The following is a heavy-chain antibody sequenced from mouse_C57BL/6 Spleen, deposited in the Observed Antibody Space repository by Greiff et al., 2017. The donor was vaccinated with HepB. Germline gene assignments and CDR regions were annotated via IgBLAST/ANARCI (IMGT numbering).Heavy chain of an antibody. V-gene: IGHV7-3*01. CDR3: ARSPVPVWYFDV. CDR1: GFTFTDYY. CDR2: IRNKANGYTT. Sequence: EVQGVESGGGLVQPGGSLSLSCAASGFTFTDYYMSWVRQPPGKALEWLGFIRNKANGYTTEYSVSVKGRFTISRDNSQSILYLEMNALRAEDSATYCCARSPVPVWYFDVWGTGTTVTVSS. J-gene: IGHJ1*03.